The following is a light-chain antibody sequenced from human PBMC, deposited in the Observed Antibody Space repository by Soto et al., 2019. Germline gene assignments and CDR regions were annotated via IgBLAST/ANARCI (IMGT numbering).Light chain of an antibody. CDR2: EVN. V-gene: IGLV2-8*01. J-gene: IGLJ3*02. CDR3: SSCAGSNKRV. Sequence: QSALTQPPSASGSPGQSVTISCTGTSSDIGGYDYVSWYQQHPGKAPKVMIYEVNKRPSGVPDRFSGSKSGNTASLTVSGLQAEDEADYYCSSCAGSNKRVFGGGTKLTVL. CDR1: SSDIGGYDY.